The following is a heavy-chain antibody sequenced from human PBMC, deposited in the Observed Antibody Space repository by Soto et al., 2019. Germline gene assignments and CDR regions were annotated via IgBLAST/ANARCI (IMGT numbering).Heavy chain of an antibody. J-gene: IGHJ3*02. CDR1: GFTFGDYA. CDR2: FKWNSGDV. D-gene: IGHD3-22*01. Sequence: GGSLRLSCAASGFTFGDYAMHWVRQVPGKGLEWVSGFKWNSGDVGYADSVKGRFTISRDNAKNSLYLQMNSLRPEDTAVYYCARGEPYDSSGLGAFDIWGQGTMVTVSS. CDR3: ARGEPYDSSGLGAFDI. V-gene: IGHV3-9*01.